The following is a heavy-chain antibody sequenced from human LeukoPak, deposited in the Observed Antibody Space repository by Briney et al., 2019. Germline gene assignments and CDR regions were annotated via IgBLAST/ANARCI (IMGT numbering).Heavy chain of an antibody. CDR3: ARSRDGYKRFDS. CDR2: ISDSGDTT. Sequence: GESLRLSCAASGFTFSSYAMTWVRQAPGKGLEWVSVISDSGDTTYYADSVKGRFTISRDNSKNTLYLQMNSLRAEDTAVYFCARSRDGYKRFDSWGQGTLVTVSS. CDR1: GFTFSSYA. D-gene: IGHD5-24*01. V-gene: IGHV3-23*01. J-gene: IGHJ4*02.